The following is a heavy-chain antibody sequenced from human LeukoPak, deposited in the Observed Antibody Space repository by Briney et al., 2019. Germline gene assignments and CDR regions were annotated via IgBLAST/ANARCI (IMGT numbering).Heavy chain of an antibody. CDR2: ITPSNGAT. V-gene: IGHV1-46*01. CDR3: AREGTDYYNYDFDY. J-gene: IGHJ4*02. CDR1: VYTFTRHH. Sequence: ASATVSFKSSVYTFTRHHIHWVRQGPGQGLEWLGLITPSNGATGYAQKFQGRVSMTRDTPTNTVYMDLSNLRSEDTAVYLCAREGTDYYNYDFDYWGQGTLVAVSS. D-gene: IGHD3-9*01.